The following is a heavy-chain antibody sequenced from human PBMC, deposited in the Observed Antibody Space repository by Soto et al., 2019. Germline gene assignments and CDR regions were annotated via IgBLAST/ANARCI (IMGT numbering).Heavy chain of an antibody. CDR3: LYSSSSAAFDI. D-gene: IGHD6-13*01. CDR2: ISYDGSNK. V-gene: IGHV3-30*03. J-gene: IGHJ3*02. CDR1: GFTFSSYG. Sequence: PGGSLRLSCAASGFTFSSYGMHWVRQAPGKGLEWVAVISYDGSNKYYADSVKGRFTITRDNSKNTLYLQMNSLRAEDTAVYYGLYSSSSAAFDIWGQGTMVTVSS.